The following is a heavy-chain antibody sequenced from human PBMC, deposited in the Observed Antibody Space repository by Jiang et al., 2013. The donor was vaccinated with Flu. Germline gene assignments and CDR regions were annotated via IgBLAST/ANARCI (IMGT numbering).Heavy chain of an antibody. D-gene: IGHD6-19*01. CDR1: GFSLTRRGVA. V-gene: IGHV2-5*02. Sequence: TLTLTCSFSGFSLTRRGVAVGWIRQPPGKALEWLTLIFGDDDKRYRPSLRNRVTISKDTSRHQVVLTMTNVDPVDTATYYCAHRMDLQFGGWYSRPDYYGMDVWGQGTTVTVSS. CDR3: AHRMDLQFGGWYSRPDYYGMDV. CDR2: IFGDDDK. J-gene: IGHJ6*02.